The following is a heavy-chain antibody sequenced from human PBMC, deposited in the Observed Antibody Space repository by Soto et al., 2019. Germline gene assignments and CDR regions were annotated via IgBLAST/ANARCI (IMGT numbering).Heavy chain of an antibody. V-gene: IGHV3-30*03. CDR3: ARDVIDYGYSRTNWFGP. J-gene: IGHJ5*02. Sequence: GGSLRLSCAASGSTFSNYGMHWVRQAPGKGLEWVALISSGGRSEYYADSVKGRFTISRDLSKNTLYLQMNSLRAEDTAVYYCARDVIDYGYSRTNWFGPWGQGTLVTVSS. CDR1: GSTFSNYG. D-gene: IGHD4-17*01. CDR2: ISSGGRSE.